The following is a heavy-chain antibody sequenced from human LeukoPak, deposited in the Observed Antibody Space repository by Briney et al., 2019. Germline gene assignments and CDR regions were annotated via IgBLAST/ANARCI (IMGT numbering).Heavy chain of an antibody. D-gene: IGHD3-10*01. Sequence: GGSLRLSCAASGFTFSSYAMHWVRQAPGKGLEWVAVISYDGSNKYYAYSVKGRVTISRDNAKNSLYLQMNSLRAEDTAVYYCARDFTTYYYGSGSYYPGAFDYWGQGTLVTVSS. V-gene: IGHV3-30-3*01. CDR3: ARDFTTYYYGSGSYYPGAFDY. CDR2: ISYDGSNK. CDR1: GFTFSSYA. J-gene: IGHJ4*02.